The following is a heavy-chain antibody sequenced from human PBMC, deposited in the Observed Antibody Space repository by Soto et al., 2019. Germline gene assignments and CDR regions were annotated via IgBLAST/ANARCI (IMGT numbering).Heavy chain of an antibody. CDR1: GFAFSSYA. V-gene: IGHV3-23*01. Sequence: EVQLLESGGGLVQPGGSLRLSCAASGFAFSSYAMSWVRQAPGKGLEWVSSISGSTSGTYYADAVKGRFTISRDNSNNMLYLQMNSLRAEDTAVYCCAKDRGFIDPFDYWGQGALVTVSS. CDR2: ISGSTSGT. D-gene: IGHD3-16*02. J-gene: IGHJ4*02. CDR3: AKDRGFIDPFDY.